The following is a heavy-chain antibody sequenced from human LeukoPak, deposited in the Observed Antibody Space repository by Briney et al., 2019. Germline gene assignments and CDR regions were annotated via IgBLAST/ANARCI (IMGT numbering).Heavy chain of an antibody. CDR1: GGSVSPFY. J-gene: IGHJ5*02. CDR2: IYYSGNT. CDR3: AREVNHYGLRRNSFDP. Sequence: SETLSLTCSVSGGSVSPFYWSWIRQPPGKGLEWIGYIYYSGNTMYNPSLKSRVTISVDTSKNQFSLKMSSVTAADTALYYCAREVNHYGLRRNSFDPWGQGTKVTVSS. D-gene: IGHD3-10*01. V-gene: IGHV4-59*02.